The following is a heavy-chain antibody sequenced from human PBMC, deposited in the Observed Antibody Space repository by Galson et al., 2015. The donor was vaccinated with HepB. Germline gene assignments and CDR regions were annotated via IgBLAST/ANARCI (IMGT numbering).Heavy chain of an antibody. CDR3: AKGHPKLRIGYYFDY. V-gene: IGHV3-30*18. CDR2: ISYDGSNK. J-gene: IGHJ4*02. D-gene: IGHD2-15*01. CDR1: GFTFSSYG. Sequence: SLRLSCAASGFTFSSYGMHWVRQAPGKGLEWVAVISYDGSNKYYADSVKGRFTISRDNSKNTLYLQMNSLRAEDTAVYYCAKGHPKLRIGYYFDYWGQGTLVTVSS.